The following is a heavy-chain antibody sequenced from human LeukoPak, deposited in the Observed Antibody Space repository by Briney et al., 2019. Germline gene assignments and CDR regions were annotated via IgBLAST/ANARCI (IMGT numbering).Heavy chain of an antibody. J-gene: IGHJ5*02. Sequence: ASVKVSCKASGYTFNNYDINWVRQATGQGLEWMGRMNPNCGKTSYAQNFQGSVTITADKSISKAYMALSSLRSEDTAVYYCARLSTHYGSYKVDHWGQGTLVTVSS. CDR1: GYTFNNYD. CDR3: ARLSTHYGSYKVDH. CDR2: MNPNCGKT. V-gene: IGHV1-8*02. D-gene: IGHD4-17*01.